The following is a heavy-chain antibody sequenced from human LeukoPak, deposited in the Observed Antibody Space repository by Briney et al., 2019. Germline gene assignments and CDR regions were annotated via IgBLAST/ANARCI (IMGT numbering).Heavy chain of an antibody. D-gene: IGHD6-13*01. J-gene: IGHJ1*01. V-gene: IGHV1-69*16. CDR1: GGTFSSYT. CDR2: IIPILGTA. Sequence: SVKVSCKASGGTFSSYTISWVRQAPGQGLGWMGRIIPILGTANYAQKFQGRVTITTDESTSTAYMELSSLRSEDTAVYYCAIPAAGPLGFQHWGQGTLVTVSS. CDR3: AIPAAGPLGFQH.